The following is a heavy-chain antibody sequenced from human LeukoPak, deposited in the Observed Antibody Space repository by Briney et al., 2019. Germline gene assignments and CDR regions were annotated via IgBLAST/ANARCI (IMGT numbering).Heavy chain of an antibody. V-gene: IGHV4-30-2*01. CDR2: IYHGGST. CDR3: SSGTIATSGKPY. CDR1: GGSISSGGYY. D-gene: IGHD4-23*01. J-gene: IGHJ4*02. Sequence: SETLSLTCAVSGGSISSGGYYWSWIRQPPGKGLEWIGYIYHGGSTYYTPSLRSRVTISVDRSKKQISLKLTSVTVADTAVYYCSSGTIATSGKPYWGQGTLVTVSS.